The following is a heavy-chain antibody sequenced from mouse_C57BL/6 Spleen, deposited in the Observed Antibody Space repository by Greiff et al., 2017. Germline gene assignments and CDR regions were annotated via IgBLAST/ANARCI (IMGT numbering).Heavy chain of an antibody. D-gene: IGHD3-1*01. Sequence: VKLVESGPELVKPGASVKISCKASGYAFSSSWMNWVKQRPGKGLEWIGRIYPGDGDTNYNGKFKGKATLTADKSSSTAYMQLSSLTSEDSAVYFCARSGYDAMDYWGQGTSGTVSS. CDR2: IYPGDGDT. V-gene: IGHV1-82*01. J-gene: IGHJ4*01. CDR3: ARSGYDAMDY. CDR1: GYAFSSSW.